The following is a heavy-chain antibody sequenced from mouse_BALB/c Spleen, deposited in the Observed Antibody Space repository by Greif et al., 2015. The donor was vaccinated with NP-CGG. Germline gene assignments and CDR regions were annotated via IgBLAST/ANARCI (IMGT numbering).Heavy chain of an antibody. CDR1: GYTFTSYY. CDR3: TRRGLRYGAMDY. CDR2: INPSNGGT. V-gene: IGHV1S81*02. J-gene: IGHJ4*01. Sequence: VQLQQSGAELVKPGASVKLSCKASGYTFTSYYVYWVKQRPGQGLEWIGEINPSNGGTNFNEKFKSKATLTVDKSSSTAYMQLSSLTFEDSAVYYCTRRGLRYGAMDYWGQGTSVTVSS. D-gene: IGHD1-1*01.